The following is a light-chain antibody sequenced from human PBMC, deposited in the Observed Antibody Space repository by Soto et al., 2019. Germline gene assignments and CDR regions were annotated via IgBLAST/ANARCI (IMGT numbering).Light chain of an antibody. CDR2: GAS. J-gene: IGKJ1*01. Sequence: EIVLTQSPGTLSLSPGERASLSCRASQSIANSLAWYQQKPGQAPRLLIFGASNRATGIPDRFSGSGSGTDFTLTISRLEPEDFATYYCQHYNSYSEAFGQGTKVELK. CDR1: QSIANS. CDR3: QHYNSYSEA. V-gene: IGKV3-20*01.